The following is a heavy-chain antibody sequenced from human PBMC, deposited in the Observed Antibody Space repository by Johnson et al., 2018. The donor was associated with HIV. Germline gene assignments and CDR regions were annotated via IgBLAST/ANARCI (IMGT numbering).Heavy chain of an antibody. D-gene: IGHD3-3*01. CDR1: GLTFSSYT. Sequence: VQLVESGGGVVQPGRSLRLSCAASGLTFSSYTLHWVRQAPGKGLEWVAVISYDASNKYYADSMKGRFTISRDNSKNTLYLQMNSLGAEDTAVYYSASLINYNFWSGYSVSDAFDIWGQGTMVTVSS. J-gene: IGHJ3*02. CDR3: ASLINYNFWSGYSVSDAFDI. CDR2: ISYDASNK. V-gene: IGHV3-30-3*01.